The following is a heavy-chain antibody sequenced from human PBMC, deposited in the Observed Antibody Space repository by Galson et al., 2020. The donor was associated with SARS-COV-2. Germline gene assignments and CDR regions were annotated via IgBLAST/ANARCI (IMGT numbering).Heavy chain of an antibody. CDR2: IKQDGSAK. Sequence: QLGESLKISCAASGFTFSSYWMSWVRQAPGKGLEWVANIKQDGSAKYYVDSVKGRFTISRDNAKNSLYLQMNSLRAEDTAVYYCARDSRAVAGSYYYYGMDVWGQGTTVTVSS. CDR3: ARDSRAVAGSYYYYGMDV. CDR1: GFTFSSYW. D-gene: IGHD6-19*01. V-gene: IGHV3-7*01. J-gene: IGHJ6*02.